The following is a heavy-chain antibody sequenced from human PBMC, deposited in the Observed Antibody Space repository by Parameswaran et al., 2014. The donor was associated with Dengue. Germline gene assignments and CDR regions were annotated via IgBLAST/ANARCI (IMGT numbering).Heavy chain of an antibody. CDR3: ANLYNWNDGVRDMDV. J-gene: IGHJ6*02. CDR1: GFTFSNFA. CDR2: ISGSGGET. D-gene: IGHD1-1*01. Sequence: QAGGSLRLSCAASGFTFSNFAMTWVRQAPGKGLEWVSLISGSGGETYYADSVKGRFTISRDNSKNTLYLQMNSLRAGDTAVYYCANLYNWNDGVRDMDVWGQGTTVTVSS. V-gene: IGHV3-23*01.